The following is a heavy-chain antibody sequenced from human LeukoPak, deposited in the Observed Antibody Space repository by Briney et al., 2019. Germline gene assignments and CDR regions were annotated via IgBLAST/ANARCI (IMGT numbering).Heavy chain of an antibody. CDR3: ASLRFLEWTIDY. D-gene: IGHD3-3*01. J-gene: IGHJ4*02. Sequence: GGSLRLSCAASGFTVSSNYMSWVRQAPGKGLEWVSVIYSGGSTYYADSVKGRFTISRDNSKNTLYLQMNSLRAEDTAVYYCASLRFLEWTIDYWGQGTLVTVSS. V-gene: IGHV3-53*01. CDR2: IYSGGST. CDR1: GFTVSSNY.